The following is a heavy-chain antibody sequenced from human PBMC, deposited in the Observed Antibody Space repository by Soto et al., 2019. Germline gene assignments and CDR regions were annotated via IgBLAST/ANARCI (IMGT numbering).Heavy chain of an antibody. J-gene: IGHJ4*02. CDR2: ISYDGSNK. CDR1: GFTFSSYA. D-gene: IGHD5-18*01. Sequence: PGGSLRLSCAASGFTFSSYAMHWVRQAPGKGLEWVAVISYDGSNKYYADSVKGRFTISRDNSKNTLYLQMTTLRSEDAAVYFCARAVDAAMDPLDYWGQGTLVTVSS. CDR3: ARAVDAAMDPLDY. V-gene: IGHV3-30-3*01.